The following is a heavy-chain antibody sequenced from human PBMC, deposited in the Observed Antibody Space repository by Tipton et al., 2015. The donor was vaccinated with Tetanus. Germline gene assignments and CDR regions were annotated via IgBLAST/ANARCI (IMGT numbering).Heavy chain of an antibody. CDR3: AQNKRGDYYYYYGWDV. Sequence: QLVQSGAEVKKPGASVKVSCQASGYTFINHNMHWVRQAPGQGLEWMGGLIPMFGTPKYAQKFQDRVTMSADRSTSTFYMELSRLTSEDTATYYCAQNKRGDYYYYYGWDVWGPGTTVTVSS. J-gene: IGHJ6*02. CDR2: LIPMFGTP. V-gene: IGHV1-69*06. CDR1: GYTFINHN. D-gene: IGHD1/OR15-1a*01.